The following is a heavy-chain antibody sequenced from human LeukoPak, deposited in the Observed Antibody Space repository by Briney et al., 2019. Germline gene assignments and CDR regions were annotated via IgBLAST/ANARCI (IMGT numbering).Heavy chain of an antibody. D-gene: IGHD3-22*01. CDR2: ISSSSSYI. V-gene: IGHV3-21*04. CDR3: AREKNYYDSSGYYYANRFDY. CDR1: GFTFSSYS. J-gene: IGHJ4*02. Sequence: GGSLRLSCAASGFTFSSYSMNWVRQAPGKGLEWVSSISSSSSYIYYADSVKGRFTISRDNAKNSLYLQMNSLRAEDTALYYCAREKNYYDSSGYYYANRFDYWGQGTLVTVSS.